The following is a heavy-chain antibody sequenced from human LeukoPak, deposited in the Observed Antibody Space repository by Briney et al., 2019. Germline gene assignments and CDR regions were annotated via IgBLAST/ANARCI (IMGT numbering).Heavy chain of an antibody. CDR1: GYTFTSYD. CDR3: ARGGVLRYFDWLEEDY. J-gene: IGHJ4*02. Sequence: ASVKVSCKASGYTFTSYDINWVRRATGQGLEWMGWMNPNSGNTGYAQKFQGRVTMTRNTSISTAYMELSSLRSEDTAVYYCARGGVLRYFDWLEEDYWGQGTLVTVSS. D-gene: IGHD3-9*01. V-gene: IGHV1-8*01. CDR2: MNPNSGNT.